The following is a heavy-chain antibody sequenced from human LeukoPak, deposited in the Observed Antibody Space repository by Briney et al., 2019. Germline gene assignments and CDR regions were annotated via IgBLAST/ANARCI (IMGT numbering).Heavy chain of an antibody. CDR1: GVSFSGYY. CDR2: INHSGST. V-gene: IGHV4-34*01. D-gene: IGHD1-7*01. J-gene: IGHJ4*02. Sequence: SETLSLTCAVYGVSFSGYYWSWIRQPPGKGLEWIGEINHSGSTNYNPSLKSRVTISVDTSKNQFSLKLSSVTAADTAVYYCARLNYASDFDYWGQGTLVTVSS. CDR3: ARLNYASDFDY.